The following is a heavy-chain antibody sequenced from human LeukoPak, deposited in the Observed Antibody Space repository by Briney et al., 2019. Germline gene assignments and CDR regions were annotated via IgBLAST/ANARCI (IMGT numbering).Heavy chain of an antibody. CDR1: GGSFSDYY. V-gene: IGHV4-34*01. CDR2: ISPSGST. Sequence: SETLSLTCAVYGGSFSDYYWSWIRQSPGKGLEWIGEISPSGSTNYKTSLKSRVTISMDTSKNQFSLGLNSVTAADTAVYYCAGDHYLALKSWGQGTLVPVSS. D-gene: IGHD1-14*01. CDR3: AGDHYLALKS. J-gene: IGHJ5*02.